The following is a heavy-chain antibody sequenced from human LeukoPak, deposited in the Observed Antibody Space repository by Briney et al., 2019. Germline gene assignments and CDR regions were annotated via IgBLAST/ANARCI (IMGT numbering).Heavy chain of an antibody. Sequence: AAVKVSCKASGYTFTGYYMHWVRQAPGQGLEWMGWINPNSGGTNYAQKFQGRVTMTRDTSISTAYMELSRLRSDDTAVYYCARRRGYSGNWFDPWGQGTLVTVSS. CDR2: INPNSGGT. J-gene: IGHJ5*02. D-gene: IGHD5-12*01. CDR1: GYTFTGYY. CDR3: ARRRGYSGNWFDP. V-gene: IGHV1-2*02.